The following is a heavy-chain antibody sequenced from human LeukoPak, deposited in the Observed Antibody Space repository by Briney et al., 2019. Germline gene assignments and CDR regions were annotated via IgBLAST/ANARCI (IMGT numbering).Heavy chain of an antibody. D-gene: IGHD6-19*01. CDR3: ARSHSSGWSDY. CDR2: IYHSGST. J-gene: IGHJ4*02. Sequence: SETLSLTCAVYGESFSGYFWSWIRQPPGKGLEWIGEIYHSGSTNYNPSLKSRVTISVDKSKNQFSLKLSSVTAADTAVYYCARSHSSGWSDYWGQGTLVTVSS. V-gene: IGHV4-34*01. CDR1: GESFSGYF.